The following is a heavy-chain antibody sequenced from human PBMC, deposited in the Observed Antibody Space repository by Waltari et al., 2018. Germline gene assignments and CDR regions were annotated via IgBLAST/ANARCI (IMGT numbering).Heavy chain of an antibody. J-gene: IGHJ4*02. Sequence: QVQLVESGGGVVQPGRSLRLSCTPVGLPFSRHVMYWVGQAPGEGLQCVAVISSDGSGKYYADSVKGRFTVSRDNSMNIVSLHIDSLRVDDTAVYYCAREMALDSHAYDFWGQGTLVTVSS. CDR3: AREMALDSHAYDF. CDR1: GLPFSRHV. V-gene: IGHV3-30-3*01. D-gene: IGHD2-8*01. CDR2: ISSDGSGK.